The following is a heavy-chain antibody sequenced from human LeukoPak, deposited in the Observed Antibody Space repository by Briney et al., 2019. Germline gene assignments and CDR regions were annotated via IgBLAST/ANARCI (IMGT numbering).Heavy chain of an antibody. Sequence: ASVKVSCKASGYTFTNYDINWVRQAPGPRLEWMGWINPGNGDTKYSQKFQGRVIINRDTSTNTAYMELSSLRSEDTALYYCARGKYYYDSTDYRNWFAPWGQGTLVTVSS. V-gene: IGHV1-3*01. CDR1: GYTFTNYD. J-gene: IGHJ5*02. CDR3: ARGKYYYDSTDYRNWFAP. D-gene: IGHD3-22*01. CDR2: INPGNGDT.